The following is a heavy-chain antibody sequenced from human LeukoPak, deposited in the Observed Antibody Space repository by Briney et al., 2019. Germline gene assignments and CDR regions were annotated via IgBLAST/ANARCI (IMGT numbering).Heavy chain of an antibody. CDR1: GCTYSSYE. CDR2: ISSSGSTI. CDR3: VRDSEVWY. V-gene: IGHV3-48*03. Sequence: GGSLRLSCAASGCTYSSYEMNWVRPAPGKGLAGVSYISSSGSTIYYADSVKDRFTISRDNAKNSLYLQMNSLRAEDTAVYYCVRDSEVWYWGQGTLVTVSS. J-gene: IGHJ4*02.